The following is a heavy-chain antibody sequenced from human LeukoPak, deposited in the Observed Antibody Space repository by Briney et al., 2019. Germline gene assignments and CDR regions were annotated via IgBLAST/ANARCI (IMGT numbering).Heavy chain of an antibody. Sequence: GSSVKVSCKASGGTFSSYAFSWVRQAPGQGPEWMGWINTGNGNTKYSQKFQGRVTISRDTSANTAYMEVSSLRSEDTAVYYCARGAAEGLDRWGQGTLVTVSS. J-gene: IGHJ5*02. CDR3: ARGAAEGLDR. D-gene: IGHD6-13*01. CDR2: INTGNGNT. V-gene: IGHV1-3*04. CDR1: GGTFSSYA.